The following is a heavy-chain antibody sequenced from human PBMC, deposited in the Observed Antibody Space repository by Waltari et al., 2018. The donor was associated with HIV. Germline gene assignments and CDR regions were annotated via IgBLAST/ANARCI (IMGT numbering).Heavy chain of an antibody. D-gene: IGHD6-13*01. Sequence: EVQVLESGGALVQPGGSLSLSCVASGFPFRNYGMSWVRQAPGQGLEWVSTIIGSGGSTYYADSVKGRFTVSRDNSKNTLYLQMNSLRAEDTAVYFCVKEHQYSHSWYSYYGMDVWGQGTTVTVSS. CDR1: GFPFRNYG. CDR2: IIGSGGST. J-gene: IGHJ6*02. CDR3: VKEHQYSHSWYSYYGMDV. V-gene: IGHV3-23*01.